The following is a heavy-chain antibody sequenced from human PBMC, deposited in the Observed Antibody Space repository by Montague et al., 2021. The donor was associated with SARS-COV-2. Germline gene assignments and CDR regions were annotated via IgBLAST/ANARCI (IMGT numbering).Heavy chain of an antibody. V-gene: IGHV4-59*13. Sequence: SETLSPTCSVSGGSISSYYWSWIRQSRGKGLEWIGYIFHSGITDXNPSLKSRVTISVDMSKNQFSLQLNSVTAADSAVYYCARTEYNWNDWFDPWGQGTLVTVSS. CDR2: IFHSGIT. D-gene: IGHD1-20*01. J-gene: IGHJ5*02. CDR1: GGSISSYY. CDR3: ARTEYNWNDWFDP.